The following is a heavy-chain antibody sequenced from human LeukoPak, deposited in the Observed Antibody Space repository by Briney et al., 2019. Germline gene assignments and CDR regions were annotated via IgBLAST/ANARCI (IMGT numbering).Heavy chain of an antibody. V-gene: IGHV4-30-4*01. Sequence: SETLSLTCTVSGGSISSGDYYWSWIRQPPGKGLEWIGYIYYSGSTYYNPSLKSRVTISVDTSKNQFSLKLSSVTAADTAVYYCARDPYYYDSSGYADLWGQGTLVTVSS. CDR3: ARDPYYYDSSGYADL. D-gene: IGHD3-22*01. CDR2: IYYSGST. J-gene: IGHJ5*02. CDR1: GGSISSGDYY.